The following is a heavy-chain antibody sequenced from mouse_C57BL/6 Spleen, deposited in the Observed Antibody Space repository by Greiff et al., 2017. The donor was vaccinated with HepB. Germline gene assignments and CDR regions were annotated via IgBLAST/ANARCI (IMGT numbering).Heavy chain of an antibody. CDR1: GYTFTSYW. CDR2: IDPSDSET. Sequence: QVQLQQSGAELVRPGSSVKLSCKASGYTFTSYWMHWVKQRPIQGLEWIGNIDPSDSETHYNQKFKDKATLTVDKSSSTAYMQLSSLTSEDSAVYYCARDFDYYGSSFYYAMDYWGQGTSVTVSS. D-gene: IGHD1-1*01. V-gene: IGHV1-52*01. J-gene: IGHJ4*01. CDR3: ARDFDYYGSSFYYAMDY.